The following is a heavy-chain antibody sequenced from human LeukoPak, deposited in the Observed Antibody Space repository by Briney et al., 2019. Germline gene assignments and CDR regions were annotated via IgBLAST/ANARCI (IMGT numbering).Heavy chain of an antibody. V-gene: IGHV4-34*01. D-gene: IGHD3-3*01. CDR3: ARDPKTIFGVVISQYYYYGVDV. CDR2: INHSGST. Sequence: SETLSLTCAVYGGSFSGYYWSRIRQPPGKGLEWIGEINHSGSTNYNPSLKSRVTISVDTSKNQFSLKLSSVTAADTAVYYCARDPKTIFGVVISQYYYYGVDVWGQGTTVTVSS. CDR1: GGSFSGYY. J-gene: IGHJ6*02.